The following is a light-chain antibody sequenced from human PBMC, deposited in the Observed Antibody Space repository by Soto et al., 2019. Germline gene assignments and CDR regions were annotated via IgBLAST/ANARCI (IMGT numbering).Light chain of an antibody. V-gene: IGKV3-15*01. J-gene: IGKJ5*01. Sequence: EMVMTQSPAILSVSPGESATLSCRASQSVNSNYLAVYQQHPGQPPRLLIYGISTRATGIPARFSGSGSGTEFSFTISSLQSEDFAVYYCQEYSKWPITFGQGTRLEIK. CDR1: QSVNSN. CDR3: QEYSKWPIT. CDR2: GIS.